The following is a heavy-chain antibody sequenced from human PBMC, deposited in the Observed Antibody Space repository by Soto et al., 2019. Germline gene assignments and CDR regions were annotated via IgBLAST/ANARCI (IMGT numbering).Heavy chain of an antibody. Sequence: EVQLVESGGGLVQPRGSLRLSCAASGFTFSSYWMNWVRQAPGKGLEWVANIHQYGSEKYYVDSVKGRFTISRDNAKNSLYLQMNNLRAEDTAVYYCAREKHQEYVWGSFPPDYWGQGTLVTVSS. CDR3: AREKHQEYVWGSFPPDY. V-gene: IGHV3-7*05. D-gene: IGHD3-16*01. CDR2: IHQYGSEK. CDR1: GFTFSSYW. J-gene: IGHJ4*02.